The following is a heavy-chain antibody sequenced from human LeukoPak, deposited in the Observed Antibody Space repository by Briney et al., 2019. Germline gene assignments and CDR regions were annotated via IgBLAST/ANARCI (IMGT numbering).Heavy chain of an antibody. Sequence: SETLSLTCTVSGGSISSYYWSWIRQPPGKGLEWIGYIYYSGSTNYNPSLKSRVTISVDTSKNQFSLKLSSVTAAHTAVYYCARTVVTLDWYFDLWGRGTLVSVSS. J-gene: IGHJ2*01. CDR1: GGSISSYY. CDR3: ARTVVTLDWYFDL. V-gene: IGHV4-59*12. CDR2: IYYSGST. D-gene: IGHD4-23*01.